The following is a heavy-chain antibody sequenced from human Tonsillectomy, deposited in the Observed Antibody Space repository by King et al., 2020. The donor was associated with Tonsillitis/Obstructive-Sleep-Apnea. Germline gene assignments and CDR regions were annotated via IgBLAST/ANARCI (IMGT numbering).Heavy chain of an antibody. CDR1: GFTFSSYG. J-gene: IGHJ3*02. V-gene: IGHV3-33*01. Sequence: VQLVESGGGVVQPGRSLRLSCAASGFTFSSYGMHWVRQAPGKGLEWVEVIWYDGSNKYYADSVKGRFTISRDNSKNTLYLQMNSLRAEDTAVYYCARDGYCSSTSCYVRAFDIWGQGTMVTVSS. CDR3: ARDGYCSSTSCYVRAFDI. CDR2: IWYDGSNK. D-gene: IGHD2-2*03.